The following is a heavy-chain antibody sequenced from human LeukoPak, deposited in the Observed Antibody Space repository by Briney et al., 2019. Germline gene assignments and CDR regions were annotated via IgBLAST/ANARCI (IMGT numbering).Heavy chain of an antibody. V-gene: IGHV3-23*01. D-gene: IGHD2-8*01. J-gene: IGHJ6*04. CDR2: ISSSAGTT. CDR3: ARDPDVLDV. CDR1: GFTFSSYA. Sequence: GGSLSLSCAASGFTFSSYAMSWVRQTPGKGLEWVSAISSSAGTTYYADSVKGRFTISRDNAKNSLYLQMNSLRAEDTAVYYCARDPDVLDVWGKGTTVTVSS.